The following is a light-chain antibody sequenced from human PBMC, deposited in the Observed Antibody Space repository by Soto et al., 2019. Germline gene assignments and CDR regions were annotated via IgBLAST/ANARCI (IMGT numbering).Light chain of an antibody. Sequence: QSVLTQPASVSGSPGQSITISCTGTSGDVAAYNYVSWYQQHPGKAPKLMIYDVSNRPSGVSNRFSGSKSGNTASLTISGLQAEDEADYYCSSYTSTSTLFGGGTQLTVL. CDR2: DVS. CDR1: SGDVAAYNY. J-gene: IGLJ2*01. V-gene: IGLV2-14*01. CDR3: SSYTSTSTL.